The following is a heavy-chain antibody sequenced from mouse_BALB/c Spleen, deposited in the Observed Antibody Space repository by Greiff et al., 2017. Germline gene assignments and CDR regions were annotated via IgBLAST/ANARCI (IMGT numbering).Heavy chain of an antibody. D-gene: IGHD2-3*01. V-gene: IGHV14-3*02. CDR3: ARGDGYSPNAMDY. Sequence: VQLQQSGAELVKPGASVKLSCTASGFNIKDTYMHWVKQRPEQGLEWIGRIDPANGNTKYDPKFQGKATITAVTSSNTAYLQLSSLTSEDTAVYYCARGDGYSPNAMDYWGQGTSVTVSS. CDR1: GFNIKDTY. J-gene: IGHJ4*01. CDR2: IDPANGNT.